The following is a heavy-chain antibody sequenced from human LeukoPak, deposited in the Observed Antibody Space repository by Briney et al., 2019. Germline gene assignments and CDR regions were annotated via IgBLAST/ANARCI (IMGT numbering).Heavy chain of an antibody. D-gene: IGHD3-3*01. CDR1: GFTFSSYW. CDR2: INQDGTEK. V-gene: IGHV3-7*01. CDR3: AKEDGSGFWSGTPLSVDY. Sequence: SGGSLRLSCAASGFTFSSYWMSWVRQAPGEGLEWVAKINQDGTEKAYVDSVRGRFTISRDNAKKSLFLQMNSLRVEDTAIYYCAKEDGSGFWSGTPLSVDYWGQGALVTVSS. J-gene: IGHJ4*02.